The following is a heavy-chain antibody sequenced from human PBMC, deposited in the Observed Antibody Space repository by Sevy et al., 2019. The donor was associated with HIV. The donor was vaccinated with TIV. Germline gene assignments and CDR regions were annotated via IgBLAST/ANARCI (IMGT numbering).Heavy chain of an antibody. CDR2: FDPEDRET. Sequence: ATVKVSCKVSEYSLTKLSMHWVGQAPGKGLEWMGRFDPEDRETIFAQKFQGRVTMTEDTSTDTAYMQLSSLRSEDTAVSYCASAREDYDDSSGYLDYWGQGTLVTVSS. D-gene: IGHD3-22*01. CDR3: ASAREDYDDSSGYLDY. V-gene: IGHV1-24*01. J-gene: IGHJ4*02. CDR1: EYSLTKLS.